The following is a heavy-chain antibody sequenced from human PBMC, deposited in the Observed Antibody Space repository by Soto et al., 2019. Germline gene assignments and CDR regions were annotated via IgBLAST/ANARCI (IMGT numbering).Heavy chain of an antibody. CDR2: ISYDGSNK. CDR3: ARDGEDYGMDV. J-gene: IGHJ6*02. D-gene: IGHD3-10*01. V-gene: IGHV3-30-3*01. Sequence: GGSLRLSCAASGFTFSSYAMHWVRQAPGKGLEWVAVISYDGSNKYYADSVKGRFTISRDNSKNTLYLQMNSLRAEDTAVYYCARDGEDYGMDVWGQGTTVTVSS. CDR1: GFTFSSYA.